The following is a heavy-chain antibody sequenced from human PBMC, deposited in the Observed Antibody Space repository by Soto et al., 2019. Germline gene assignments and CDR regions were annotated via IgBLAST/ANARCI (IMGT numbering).Heavy chain of an antibody. CDR2: ISAYNGNT. D-gene: IGHD6-19*01. V-gene: IGHV1-18*01. J-gene: IGHJ3*02. CDR3: ARGSSRGWYAKVAFDI. CDR1: GYPFDSYG. Sequence: QVQLVQSGAEVKKPGASVTVSCKASGYPFDSYGISWVREAPGQGLERMGWISAYNGNTYYVENLQGRVTMTTDTSTNTAYMELRSLRSDDTAVYYCARGSSRGWYAKVAFDIWGPGTMVTVSS.